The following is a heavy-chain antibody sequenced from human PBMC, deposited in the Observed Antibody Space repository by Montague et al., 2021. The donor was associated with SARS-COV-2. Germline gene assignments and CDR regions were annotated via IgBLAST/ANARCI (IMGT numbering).Heavy chain of an antibody. CDR3: ARRGRTLLPVATTIGGFDI. Sequence: SETLSLTCTVSGGSISSNNYYWDWIRQPPGKGLEWIGSIYDSGSTYYNPSLKSRVTISVDTSKNHVSLKLNSVTAADTAVYYCARRGRTLLPVATTIGGFDIWGQGTMVTVSS. J-gene: IGHJ3*02. CDR2: IYDSGST. V-gene: IGHV4-39*02. D-gene: IGHD5-12*01. CDR1: GGSISSNNYY.